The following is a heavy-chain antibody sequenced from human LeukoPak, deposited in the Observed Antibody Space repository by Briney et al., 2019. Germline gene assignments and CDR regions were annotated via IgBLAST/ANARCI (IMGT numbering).Heavy chain of an antibody. D-gene: IGHD3-22*01. CDR1: GFTFSNAW. J-gene: IGHJ4*02. V-gene: IGHV3-15*01. CDR2: IKSKTDGGTT. CDR3: TTDRLRGKEYYCDKDHDY. Sequence: GGSLRLSCAASGFTFSNAWMSWVRQAPGKGLEWVGRIKSKTDGGTTDYAAPVKGRFTISRDDSKNTLYLQMNSLKTEDTAVYYCTTDRLRGKEYYCDKDHDYWGQGTLVTVSS.